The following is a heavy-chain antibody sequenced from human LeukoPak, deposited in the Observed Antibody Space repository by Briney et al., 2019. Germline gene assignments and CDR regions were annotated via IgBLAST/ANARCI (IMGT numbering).Heavy chain of an antibody. V-gene: IGHV3-23*01. D-gene: IGHD3-9*01. Sequence: GGSLRLSCAASGFTFSSYAMSWVRQAPGKGLEWVAAISGSGGSTYYADSVKGRFTISRDNSKNTLYLQMNSLRAEDTAVYYCAKGRRLRYFDCPGHWGQGTLVTVSS. CDR1: GFTFSSYA. J-gene: IGHJ4*02. CDR2: ISGSGGST. CDR3: AKGRRLRYFDCPGH.